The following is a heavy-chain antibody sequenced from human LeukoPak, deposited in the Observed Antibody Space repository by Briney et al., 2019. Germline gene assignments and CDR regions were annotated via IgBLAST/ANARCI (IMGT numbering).Heavy chain of an antibody. Sequence: PGGSLRLSCGASGFTFSSSWMHWVRQAPGKGLVWVSRINIDGSSTNYADSVKGRFTISRDNPKNTLYLQMKTWRAEDTAVYHCAGHGINGYWGQGTLVTVSS. CDR1: GFTFSSSW. CDR3: AGHGINGY. CDR2: INIDGSST. V-gene: IGHV3-74*01. D-gene: IGHD2-8*01. J-gene: IGHJ4*02.